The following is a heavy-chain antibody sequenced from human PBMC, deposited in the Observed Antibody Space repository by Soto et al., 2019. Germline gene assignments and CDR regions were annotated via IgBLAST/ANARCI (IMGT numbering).Heavy chain of an antibody. V-gene: IGHV3-33*01. CDR1: GFTFSTYD. Sequence: AGGSLRLSCAASGFTFSTYDMHWVRQAPGKGLEWVSVVWYDGSKKYYADSVKGRFTISRDNFKNTLYLQMNSLRAEDTAVYFCARNVAAAGTGYYGMDVWGQGTTVTVSS. J-gene: IGHJ6*02. D-gene: IGHD6-13*01. CDR2: VWYDGSKK. CDR3: ARNVAAAGTGYYGMDV.